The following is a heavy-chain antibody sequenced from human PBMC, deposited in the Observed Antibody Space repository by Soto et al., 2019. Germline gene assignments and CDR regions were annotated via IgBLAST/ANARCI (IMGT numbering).Heavy chain of an antibody. V-gene: IGHV3-30*18. J-gene: IGHJ4*02. CDR2: ISYDGSNK. D-gene: IGHD2-15*01. Sequence: GGSLRLSCAASGFTFSSYGMHWVRRAPGKGLEWVAVISYDGSNKYYADSVKGRFTISRDNSKNTLYLQMNSLRAEDTAVYYCAKFAVAAYFDYWGQGTLVTVSS. CDR1: GFTFSSYG. CDR3: AKFAVAAYFDY.